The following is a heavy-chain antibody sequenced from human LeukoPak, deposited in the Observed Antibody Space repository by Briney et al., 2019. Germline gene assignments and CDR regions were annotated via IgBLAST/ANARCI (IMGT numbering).Heavy chain of an antibody. CDR3: AKDAGYGGDGYYYGMDV. V-gene: IGHV3-30*18. CDR2: ISYDGSNK. D-gene: IGHD4-23*01. Sequence: GRSLRLSCAASGFTFSTYGMHWVRQAPGKGLERVAIISYDGSNKYYADSVKGRFTISRDNSKHTLYLQMNSLRAEDTAVYYCAKDAGYGGDGYYYGMDVWGQGTTATVSS. CDR1: GFTFSTYG. J-gene: IGHJ6*02.